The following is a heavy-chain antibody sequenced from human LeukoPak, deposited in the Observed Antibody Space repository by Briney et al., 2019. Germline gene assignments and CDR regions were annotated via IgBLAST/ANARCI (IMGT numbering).Heavy chain of an antibody. Sequence: SETLSLTCTVSGGSLSSGSYYWSWIRQPAGTGLEWIGRIYHSGSTYYNPSLKSRVTISVDTSKNQFSLKLSSVTAADTAVYYCARVKQQLVGFDYWGQGTLVTVSS. J-gene: IGHJ4*02. CDR3: ARVKQQLVGFDY. CDR2: IYHSGST. D-gene: IGHD6-13*01. CDR1: GGSLSSGSYY. V-gene: IGHV4-61*02.